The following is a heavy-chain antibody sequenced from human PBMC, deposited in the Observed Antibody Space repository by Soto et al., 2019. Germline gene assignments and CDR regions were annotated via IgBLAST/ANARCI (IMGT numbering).Heavy chain of an antibody. J-gene: IGHJ6*02. D-gene: IGHD3-16*02. CDR3: ASLSYDCVWGSYRYTASEDYYYGMDV. Sequence: QVQLVQSGAEVKKPGSSVKVSCKASGGTFSSYAISWVRQAPGQGLEWMGGIIPIFGTANYAQKFQGRVTITADEPTSTAYMERSSVRSEDTAVYYCASLSYDCVWGSYRYTASEDYYYGMDVWGQGTTVTVSS. CDR2: IIPIFGTA. CDR1: GGTFSSYA. V-gene: IGHV1-69*01.